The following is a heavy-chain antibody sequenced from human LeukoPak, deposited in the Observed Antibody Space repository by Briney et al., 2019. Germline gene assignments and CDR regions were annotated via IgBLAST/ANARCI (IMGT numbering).Heavy chain of an antibody. D-gene: IGHD1-26*01. J-gene: IGHJ4*02. CDR2: IIPILGIA. CDR1: GGTFSSYA. CDR3: ATQPAGWELRGYYFDY. Sequence: GASVKVSCKASGGTFSSYAISWVRQAPGQGLEWMGRIIPILGIANYAQKFQGRVTITADKSTSTAYMELSSLRSEDTAVYYCATQPAGWELRGYYFDYWGQGTLVTVSS. V-gene: IGHV1-69*04.